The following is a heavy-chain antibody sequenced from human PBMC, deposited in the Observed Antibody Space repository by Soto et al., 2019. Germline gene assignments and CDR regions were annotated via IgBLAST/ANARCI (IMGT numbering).Heavy chain of an antibody. V-gene: IGHV5-51*01. D-gene: IGHD6-19*01. CDR2: INPGDSDI. CDR1: GWSVINHW. CDR3: TRPQSSGWYDS. J-gene: IGHJ5*01. Sequence: PXESLKIACTGSGWSVINHWIAWVRQMPGKGLEWMGIINPGDSDIRYSPSFQGQITISADKSISTAYLQRSSLKASDTATYFGTRPQSSGWYDSWGQGTLVTVSS.